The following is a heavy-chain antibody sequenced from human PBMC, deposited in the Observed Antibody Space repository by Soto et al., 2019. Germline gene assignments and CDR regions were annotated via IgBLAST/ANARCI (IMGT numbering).Heavy chain of an antibody. CDR2: IIPILGIE. CDR3: ARERREGIAAAGTGYYFDY. D-gene: IGHD6-13*01. Sequence: ASVKVSCKASGGTFSSYTISWVRQAPGQGLEWMGRIIPILGIENYAQKFQGRVTITADKSTSTAYMELSSLRSEDTAVYYCARERREGIAAAGTGYYFDYWGQGTLVTVSS. J-gene: IGHJ4*02. CDR1: GGTFSSYT. V-gene: IGHV1-69*04.